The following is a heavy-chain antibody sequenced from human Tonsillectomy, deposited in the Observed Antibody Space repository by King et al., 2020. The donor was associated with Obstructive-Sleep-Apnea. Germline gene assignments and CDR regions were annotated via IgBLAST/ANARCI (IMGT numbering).Heavy chain of an antibody. CDR2: IYHSGST. D-gene: IGHD6-13*01. J-gene: IGHJ5*02. V-gene: IGHV4-38-2*02. CDR3: ARGYSSSHNWFDP. Sequence: QLQESGPGLVKPSETLSLTCTVSGYSISSGYYWGWIRQPPGKGLEWIGSIYHSGSTYYNPSLKSRVTISVDTSKNQFSLKLSSVTAADTAVYYCARGYSSSHNWFDPWGQGTLVTVSS. CDR1: GYSISSGYY.